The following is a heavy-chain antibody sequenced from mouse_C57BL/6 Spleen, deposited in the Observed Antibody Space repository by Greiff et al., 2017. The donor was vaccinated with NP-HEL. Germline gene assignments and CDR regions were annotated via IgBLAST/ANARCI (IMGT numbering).Heavy chain of an antibody. CDR3: ARWGDYDGYYFDY. D-gene: IGHD2-4*01. CDR1: GYTFTDYY. CDR2: INPYNGGT. Sequence: VQLQQSGPVLVKPGASVKMSCKASGYTFTDYYMNWVKQSHGKSLEWIGVINPYNGGTSYNQKFKGKATLTVDKSSSTAYMELNSLTSEDSAVYYCARWGDYDGYYFDYWGQGTTLTVSS. V-gene: IGHV1-19*01. J-gene: IGHJ2*01.